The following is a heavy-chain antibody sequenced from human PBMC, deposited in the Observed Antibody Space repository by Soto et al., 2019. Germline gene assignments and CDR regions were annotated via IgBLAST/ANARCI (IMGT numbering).Heavy chain of an antibody. CDR2: IKTDGSFT. Sequence: GGSLRLSCAASGFTFSKHWMHWVRQAPGKGLVWVSHIKTDGSFTRDADSVKGRFTISRDNARNTLYLQMNSLRAEDTAVYYCARDPPATRHGMDVWGQGTTVTVSS. CDR3: ARDPPATRHGMDV. J-gene: IGHJ6*02. V-gene: IGHV3-74*01. CDR1: GFTFSKHW.